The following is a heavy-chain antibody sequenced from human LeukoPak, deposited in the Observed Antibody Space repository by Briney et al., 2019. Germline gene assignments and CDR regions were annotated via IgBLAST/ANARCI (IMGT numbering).Heavy chain of an antibody. Sequence: GGSLRLSCAASRLTLSSYWMNWVRQAPGKGLEGVANINRDGSKKYYVDSVKGRFTISRDNAKNSLYLQMNSLRAEDAAVYYCVREIFGLDYWGQGTLVTVSS. CDR2: INRDGSKK. CDR1: RLTLSSYW. D-gene: IGHD3-10*01. CDR3: VREIFGLDY. V-gene: IGHV3-7*01. J-gene: IGHJ4*02.